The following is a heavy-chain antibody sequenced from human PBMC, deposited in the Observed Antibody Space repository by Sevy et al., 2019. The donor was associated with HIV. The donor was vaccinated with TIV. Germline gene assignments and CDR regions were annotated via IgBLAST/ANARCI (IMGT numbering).Heavy chain of an antibody. CDR1: GFTFSSYS. V-gene: IGHV3-21*01. Sequence: GGSLRLSCAASGFTFSSYSMNWVRQAPGKGLEWVSSISSSSSYIYYADSVKGRFTISRDNAKNSRYLQMNSLRAEDTAVYYCARDGRGWEQFDYWGQGTLVTVSS. J-gene: IGHJ4*02. D-gene: IGHD6-19*01. CDR2: ISSSSSYI. CDR3: ARDGRGWEQFDY.